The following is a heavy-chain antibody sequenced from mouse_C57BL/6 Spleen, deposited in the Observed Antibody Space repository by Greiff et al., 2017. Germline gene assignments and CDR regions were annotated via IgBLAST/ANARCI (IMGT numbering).Heavy chain of an antibody. V-gene: IGHV5-16*01. D-gene: IGHD2-4*01. CDR1: GFTFSDYY. J-gene: IGHJ2*01. Sequence: QVVESEGGLVQPGSSMKLSCTAPGFTFSDYYMAWVRQVPEKGLEWVANINYDGSSPYYLDSLKSRFIISRDNAKNILYLQMSSLKSEDTATYYCARAYDYDDYFDYWGQGTTLTVSS. CDR3: ARAYDYDDYFDY. CDR2: INYDGSSP.